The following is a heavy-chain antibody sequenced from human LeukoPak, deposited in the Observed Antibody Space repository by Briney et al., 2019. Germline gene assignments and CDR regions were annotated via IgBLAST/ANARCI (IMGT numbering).Heavy chain of an antibody. Sequence: SEPLSLTCAVYGGSFSGYYWSWIRQPPGKGLEWIGEINHSGSTNYNPSLKSRVTISVDTSKNQFSLKLSSVTAADTAVYYCARGDSDIVVVPAAMDYYGMDVWGQGTTVTVSS. D-gene: IGHD2-2*01. CDR3: ARGDSDIVVVPAAMDYYGMDV. J-gene: IGHJ6*02. V-gene: IGHV4-34*01. CDR1: GGSFSGYY. CDR2: INHSGST.